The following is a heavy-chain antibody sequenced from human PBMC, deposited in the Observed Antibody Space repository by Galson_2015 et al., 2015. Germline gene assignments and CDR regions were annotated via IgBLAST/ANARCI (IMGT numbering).Heavy chain of an antibody. CDR1: EFTFGDYA. Sequence: SLRLSCAASEFTFGDYAMSWVRQAPGKGLEWVGFIRSKAYGGTTEYAASVKGRFTISRDDSKSIAYLQMNSLKTEDTAVYYCTISSYGDYSFDYWGQGALVTVSS. J-gene: IGHJ4*02. CDR2: IRSKAYGGTT. CDR3: TISSYGDYSFDY. D-gene: IGHD4-17*01. V-gene: IGHV3-49*04.